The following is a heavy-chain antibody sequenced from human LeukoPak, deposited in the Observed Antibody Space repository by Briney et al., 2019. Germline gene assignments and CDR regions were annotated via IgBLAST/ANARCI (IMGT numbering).Heavy chain of an antibody. CDR2: IRPEGTTT. J-gene: IGHJ4*02. Sequence: QTGGSLRLSCAASGFTFSTYWMHWVRQAPGKGLVWVARIRPEGTTTAYADSVKGRFTISRDNAKNTLFLQMNSLSAEDTAVYYCARDLDWILFDYWGQGTLVTVSS. V-gene: IGHV3-74*03. CDR3: ARDLDWILFDY. CDR1: GFTFSTYW. D-gene: IGHD3-9*01.